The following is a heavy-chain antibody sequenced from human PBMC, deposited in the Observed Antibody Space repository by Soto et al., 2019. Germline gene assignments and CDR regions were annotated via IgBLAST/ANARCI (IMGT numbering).Heavy chain of an antibody. V-gene: IGHV1-18*01. J-gene: IGHJ6*02. Sequence: QVQLVQSGAEVKKPGASVKVSCKASGYTFTSYGISWVRQAPGQGLEWMGWIRAYNGNTNYAQKLQGRVTMTTDTXXXXXXXXXXXXXXXXXXXXXXXXXXXXMDVXGXGTTVTVSS. CDR1: GYTFTSYG. CDR3: XXXXXXMDV. CDR2: IRAYNGNT.